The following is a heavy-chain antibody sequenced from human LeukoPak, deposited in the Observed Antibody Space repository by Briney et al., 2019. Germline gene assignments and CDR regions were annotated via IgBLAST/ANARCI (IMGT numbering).Heavy chain of an antibody. J-gene: IGHJ4*02. CDR2: IQYDGSYK. V-gene: IGHV3-30*02. CDR3: AKTSDQLLYSKFDF. Sequence: GESLRLSCATSGFTFSLYGMHWVRQAPGKGLEWVAFIQYDGSYKFYADSMQGRFSISRDNSKNTLFLQMNSLRADDTAVYYCAKTSDQLLYSKFDFWGQGTLVTVSS. D-gene: IGHD2-2*02. CDR1: GFTFSLYG.